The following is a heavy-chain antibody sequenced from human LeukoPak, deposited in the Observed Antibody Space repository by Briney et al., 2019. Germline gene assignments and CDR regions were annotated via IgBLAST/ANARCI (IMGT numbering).Heavy chain of an antibody. D-gene: IGHD3-16*02. CDR1: GYTFTGYY. CDR2: INPNSGGT. J-gene: IGHJ5*02. Sequence: ASVKVSCKASGYTFTGYYMHWVRQAPGQGLEWMGRINPNSGGTNYAQKFQGRVTMTRDTSISTAYMELSRLRSDDTVVYYCARAPSSITFGGVIEDWFDPWGQGTLVTVSS. V-gene: IGHV1-2*05. CDR3: ARAPSSITFGGVIEDWFDP.